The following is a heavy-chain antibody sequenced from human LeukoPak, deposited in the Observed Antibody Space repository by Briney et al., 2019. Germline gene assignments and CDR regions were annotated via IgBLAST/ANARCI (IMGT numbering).Heavy chain of an antibody. CDR2: IMRDGNEK. Sequence: GGSLRLSCAASGFTFSDYWMNWIRQAPGKGLEWVARIMRDGNEKYYVESIKGRFTISRDNAKNALYLQMNGLRAEDTGVYYCARGHLDPWGQGTLVTVSS. V-gene: IGHV3-7*01. CDR3: ARGHLDP. CDR1: GFTFSDYW. J-gene: IGHJ5*02.